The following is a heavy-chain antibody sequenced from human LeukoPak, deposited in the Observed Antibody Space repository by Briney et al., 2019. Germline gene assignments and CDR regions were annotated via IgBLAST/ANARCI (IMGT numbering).Heavy chain of an antibody. CDR3: ARGLHSGFPSGYSGGFYYMDV. J-gene: IGHJ6*03. CDR1: GGSINNYY. CDR2: ISYSGSA. V-gene: IGHV4-59*01. D-gene: IGHD3-3*01. Sequence: SETLSLTCTVSGGSINNYYWSWIRQPPGKGLEWIGFISYSGSARYNPSLKGRLTMSVGAPKKQFYLELNSVTSADTAIYYCARGLHSGFPSGYSGGFYYMDVWGKGTAVTVSS.